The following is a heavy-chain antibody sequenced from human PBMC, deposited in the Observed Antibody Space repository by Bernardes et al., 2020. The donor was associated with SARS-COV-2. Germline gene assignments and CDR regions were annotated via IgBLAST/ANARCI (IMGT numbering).Heavy chain of an antibody. CDR2: INQKANEK. CDR3: ARIDYSGWNFDY. D-gene: IGHD5-12*01. V-gene: IGHV3-7*01. J-gene: IGHJ4*02. CDR1: GFTFSAYW. Sequence: GSLRLSCAASGFTFSAYWMTWVRQAPGKGLEWVANINQKANEKYYVDSVKGRFTISRDDARNSVYLQMNSLRGEDMAVYYCARIDYSGWNFDYWGQGTLVTVSS.